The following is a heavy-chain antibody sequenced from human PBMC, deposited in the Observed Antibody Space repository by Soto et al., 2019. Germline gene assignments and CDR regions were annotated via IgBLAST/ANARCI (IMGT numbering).Heavy chain of an antibody. J-gene: IGHJ4*02. V-gene: IGHV3-66*01. CDR1: GFSLSSHY. Sequence: EVQLVESGGGLVQPGGSLRLSCVASGFSLSSHYMNWVRQAPGKGLEWVSLIHNGGDTYYADSVKGRFSISRDDSRNTLYLQMTSLTAEATAMYYCARDSSMNCWGQGTLVTVSS. CDR3: ARDSSMNC. CDR2: IHNGGDT.